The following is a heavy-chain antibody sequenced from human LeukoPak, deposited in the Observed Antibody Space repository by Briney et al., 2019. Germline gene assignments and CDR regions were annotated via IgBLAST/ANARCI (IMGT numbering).Heavy chain of an antibody. CDR1: GFTSSSYA. CDR2: ISGSGGST. V-gene: IGHV3-23*01. J-gene: IGHJ4*02. CDR3: AKDPVGATSVDY. Sequence: GGSLRLSCAASGFTSSSYAMSWVRQAPGKGLEWVSAISGSGGSTYYADSVKGRFTISRDNSKNTLYLQMNSLRAEDTAVYYCAKDPVGATSVDYWGQGTLVTVSS. D-gene: IGHD1-26*01.